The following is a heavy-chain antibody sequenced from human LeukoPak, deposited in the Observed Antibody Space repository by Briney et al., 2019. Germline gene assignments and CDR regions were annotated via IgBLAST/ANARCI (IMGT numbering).Heavy chain of an antibody. Sequence: GGSLRLSCAASGFTFSGSAMHWVRQASGKGLEWVGRIRSKANSYATAYAASVKGRFTISRDDSKNTAYLQMNSLKTEDTAVYYCASCLVIPDRGGMWDWYFDLWGRGTLVTVSS. J-gene: IGHJ2*01. CDR1: GFTFSGSA. V-gene: IGHV3-73*01. D-gene: IGHD1-14*01. CDR3: ASCLVIPDRGGMWDWYFDL. CDR2: IRSKANSYAT.